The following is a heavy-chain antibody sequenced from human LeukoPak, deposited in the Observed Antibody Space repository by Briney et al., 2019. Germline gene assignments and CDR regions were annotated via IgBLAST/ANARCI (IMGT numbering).Heavy chain of an antibody. CDR2: ISGSGGSS. V-gene: IGHV3-23*01. CDR3: AKDIFHYGSGSYYQPFDY. CDR1: GFTFSSYA. Sequence: GGSLRLSCAASGFTFSSYAMSWVRQAPGKGLEWVSAISGSGGSSYYADSVKGRFTISRDNSKNTLYLQMNSLRAEGTAVYYCAKDIFHYGSGSYYQPFDYWGQGTLVTVSS. D-gene: IGHD3-10*01. J-gene: IGHJ4*02.